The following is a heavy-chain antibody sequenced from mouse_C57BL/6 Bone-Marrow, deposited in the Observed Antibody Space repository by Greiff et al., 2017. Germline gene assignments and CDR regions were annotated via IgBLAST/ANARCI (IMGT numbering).Heavy chain of an antibody. J-gene: IGHJ2*01. CDR1: GYTFPDYE. V-gene: IGHV1-15*01. Sequence: QVQLQQSGAELVRPGASVTLSCKASGYTFPDYEMHWVKQTPVHGLEWIGAIDPETGGTAYNQKFKGKAILTADKSSSTAYMELRSLTSEDSAVYYCTRDHYGSSYWGQGTTLTVSS. D-gene: IGHD1-1*01. CDR2: IDPETGGT. CDR3: TRDHYGSSY.